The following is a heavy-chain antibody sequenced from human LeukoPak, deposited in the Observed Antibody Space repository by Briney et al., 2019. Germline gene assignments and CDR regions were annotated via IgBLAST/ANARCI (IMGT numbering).Heavy chain of an antibody. CDR1: GGSISSGGYY. CDR2: IYYSGST. Sequence: SQTLSLTCTVSGGSISSGGYYWSWIRQHPGKGLEWIGYIYYSGSTYYNPSLKSRVTISVDTSKNQFSLKLGSVTAADTAVYYCARTDILTGYYRTFDYWGQGTLVTVSS. CDR3: ARTDILTGYYRTFDY. J-gene: IGHJ4*02. V-gene: IGHV4-31*03. D-gene: IGHD3-9*01.